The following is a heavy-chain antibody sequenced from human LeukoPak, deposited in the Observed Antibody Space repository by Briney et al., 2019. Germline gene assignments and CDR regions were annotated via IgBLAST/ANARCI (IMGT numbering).Heavy chain of an antibody. D-gene: IGHD3-10*01. V-gene: IGHV1-24*01. CDR3: ATDQRGAGLGFRYGSGSYNGMDV. Sequence: ASVKVSCKVSGYTLTELSMHWVRQAPGKGLEWMGGFDPEGGETLYAQKFQGRVTMTEDTSTDTAYMELSSLRSEDTAVYYCATDQRGAGLGFRYGSGSYNGMDVWGQGTLVTVSS. J-gene: IGHJ4*02. CDR1: GYTLTELS. CDR2: FDPEGGET.